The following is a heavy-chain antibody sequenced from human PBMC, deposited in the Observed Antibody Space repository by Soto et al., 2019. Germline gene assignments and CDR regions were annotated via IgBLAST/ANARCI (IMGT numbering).Heavy chain of an antibody. D-gene: IGHD2-15*01. CDR1: GFTFSNSA. CDR3: AKDTGRGGGSVFDY. Sequence: DVQLLESGGGLVQPGGSLRLSCAASGFTFSNSAMSWVRQAPGKGLEWVSAIGGRGGSTYYADSVKGRFTISRDDSKNTLYLQMSSLRAEDTALYYCAKDTGRGGGSVFDYWGQGTLVTVSS. J-gene: IGHJ4*02. CDR2: IGGRGGST. V-gene: IGHV3-23*01.